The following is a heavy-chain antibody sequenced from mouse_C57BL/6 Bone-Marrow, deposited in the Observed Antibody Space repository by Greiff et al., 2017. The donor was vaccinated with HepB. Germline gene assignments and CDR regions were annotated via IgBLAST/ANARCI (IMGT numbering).Heavy chain of an antibody. J-gene: IGHJ3*01. V-gene: IGHV5-9-1*02. Sequence: EVQLVESGEGLVKPGGSLKLSCAASGFTFSSYAMSWVRQTPEKRLEWVAYISSGGDYIYYADTVKGRFTISRDNARNTLYLQMSSLKSEDTAMYYCTSHYGSSYGFAYWGQGTLVTVSA. CDR2: ISSGGDYI. D-gene: IGHD1-1*01. CDR1: GFTFSSYA. CDR3: TSHYGSSYGFAY.